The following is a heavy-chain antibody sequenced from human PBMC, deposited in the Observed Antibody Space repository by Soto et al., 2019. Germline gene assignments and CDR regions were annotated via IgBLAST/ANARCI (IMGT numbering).Heavy chain of an antibody. D-gene: IGHD2-2*01. CDR2: IIPIFGTA. V-gene: IGHV1-69*13. J-gene: IGHJ6*02. Sequence: ASVKVSCKASGGTFSSYAISWVRQAPGQGLEWMGGIIPIFGTANYAQKFQGRVTITADESTSTAYMELSSLRSEDTAVYYCARAGRTAMPYYYYYGMDVWGQGTTVTVSS. CDR3: ARAGRTAMPYYYYYGMDV. CDR1: GGTFSSYA.